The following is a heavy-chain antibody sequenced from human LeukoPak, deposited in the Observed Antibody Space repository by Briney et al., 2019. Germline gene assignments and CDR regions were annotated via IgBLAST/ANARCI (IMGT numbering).Heavy chain of an antibody. Sequence: GGSLRLSCAASGFTLSTYAMAWVRQAPGKGLEWVSGVTGSGSYTYYADSVQGRFSISRDNSKNTLYLQMNILRAEDTAVYYCAKGGSDGSLYYFDYWGQGSLVTVSS. J-gene: IGHJ4*02. CDR2: VTGSGSYT. V-gene: IGHV3-23*01. D-gene: IGHD2-15*01. CDR1: GFTLSTYA. CDR3: AKGGSDGSLYYFDY.